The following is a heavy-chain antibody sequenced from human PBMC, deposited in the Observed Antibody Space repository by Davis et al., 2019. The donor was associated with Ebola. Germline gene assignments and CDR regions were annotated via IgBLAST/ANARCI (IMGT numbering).Heavy chain of an antibody. V-gene: IGHV3-21*01. J-gene: IGHJ5*02. CDR1: GFTFSSYS. CDR3: ARGVRGVIWFDP. CDR2: ISSSSSYI. Sequence: GESLKISCAASGFTFSSYSMNWVRQAPGKGLEWVSSISSSSSYIYYADSVKGRFTISRDNAKNSRYLQMNSLRAEDTAVYYCARGVRGVIWFDPWGQGTLVTVSS. D-gene: IGHD3-10*01.